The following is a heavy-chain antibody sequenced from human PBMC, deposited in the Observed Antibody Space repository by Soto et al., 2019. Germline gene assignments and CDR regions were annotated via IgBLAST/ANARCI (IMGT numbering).Heavy chain of an antibody. V-gene: IGHV4-39*02. CDR3: ARRKTRPEAFDY. CDR2: VYRTGGT. Sequence: SETLSLTCTVSGASVSSSTYYWGWVRQPPGKGLEWIGSVYRTGGTYHSPSLKSRVAISVDPSKKHLSLNLESVTAADTAVYYCARRKTRPEAFDYWGQGTLVTVSS. CDR1: GASVSSSTYY. J-gene: IGHJ4*02.